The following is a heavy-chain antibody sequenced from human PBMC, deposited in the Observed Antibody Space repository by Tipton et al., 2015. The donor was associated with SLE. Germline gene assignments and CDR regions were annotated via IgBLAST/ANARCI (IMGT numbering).Heavy chain of an antibody. V-gene: IGHV4-59*01. D-gene: IGHD7-27*01. Sequence: GLVKPSETLSLTCTVSGGSISGYYWNWIRQPPGKGLEWVGYINYSGNTNYNPSLKGRVTISVDTSKTHFSLRLNSVTAADTAVYFCARGGLGSDLRGSIYFGSWGQGTLVTVSS. CDR2: INYSGNT. J-gene: IGHJ4*02. CDR1: GGSISGYY. CDR3: ARGGLGSDLRGSIYFGS.